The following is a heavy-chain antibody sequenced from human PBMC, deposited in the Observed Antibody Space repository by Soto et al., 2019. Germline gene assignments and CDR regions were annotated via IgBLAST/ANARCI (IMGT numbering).Heavy chain of an antibody. Sequence: EVQLLESGGGLVQPGGSLRLSCAASGFTFSSYAMRWVRQAPGKGLEWVSAIWGSGGSTYYADSVKGRFTISRDNSKKTLYLQMNSLRAEDSAVYYCAKVVYGYDERVGWDGDAFDIRGPGTMVTVSS. CDR1: GFTFSSYA. CDR3: AKVVYGYDERVGWDGDAFDI. CDR2: IWGSGGST. V-gene: IGHV3-23*01. D-gene: IGHD5-12*01. J-gene: IGHJ3*02.